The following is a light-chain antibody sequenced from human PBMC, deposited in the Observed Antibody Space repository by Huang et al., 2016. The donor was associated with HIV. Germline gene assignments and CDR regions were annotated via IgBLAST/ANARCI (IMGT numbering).Light chain of an antibody. V-gene: IGKV3-11*01. J-gene: IGKJ3*01. CDR2: DAS. CDR3: QQLFT. Sequence: EIVLTQSPATLSLSPGERATLSCRASQSVSRYLAWYQQKPGQAPRLLIYDASNRATGIPARFSGSGSGTDFTLTISSLDPEDFAVYYCQQLFTFGPGTKVDIK. CDR1: QSVSRY.